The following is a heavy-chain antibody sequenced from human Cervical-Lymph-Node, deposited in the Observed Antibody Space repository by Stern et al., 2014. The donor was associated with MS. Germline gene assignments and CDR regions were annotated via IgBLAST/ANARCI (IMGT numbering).Heavy chain of an antibody. J-gene: IGHJ6*02. CDR2: TVVGSAAT. V-gene: IGHV1-58*02. CDR1: GFTFLSSA. D-gene: IGHD3-10*01. Sequence: QLEESGPEVKRPGTSVRVSCKASGFTFLSSAMPWVRQARGQRLEWVGFTVVGSAATRYAQKFHDRVTISRDMSTSTVNMELSSLRSEDTAVYYCAAEGEYIRSGIYHYTGMDVWGQGTTVTVSS. CDR3: AAEGEYIRSGIYHYTGMDV.